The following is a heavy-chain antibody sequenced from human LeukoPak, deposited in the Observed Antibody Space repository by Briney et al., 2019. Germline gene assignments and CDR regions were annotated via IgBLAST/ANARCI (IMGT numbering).Heavy chain of an antibody. J-gene: IGHJ5*02. Sequence: SVKVSCKASGGTFSTSAINWVRQAPGQGLEWMGRIIPLLGIANYAQKFRDKVTITADKSTSTAYMELSSLRSEDTAVYYCASIHDFGDLGWFDPWGQGTLVTVSS. CDR3: ASIHDFGDLGWFDP. D-gene: IGHD4-17*01. CDR2: IIPLLGIA. V-gene: IGHV1-69*04. CDR1: GGTFSTSA.